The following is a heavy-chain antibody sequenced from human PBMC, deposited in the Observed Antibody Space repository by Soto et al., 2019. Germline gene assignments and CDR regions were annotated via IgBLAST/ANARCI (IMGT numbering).Heavy chain of an antibody. D-gene: IGHD3-10*01. J-gene: IGHJ6*02. Sequence: KSSETLSLTCAVYGGSFSGYYWRRIRQHPGKGLEWIGEINHSGSTNYNPSLKSRVTISVDTSKNQFSLKLSSVTAADTAVYYCARGSVLLWFGELWYYYYGMDVWGQGTTVTVSS. CDR3: ARGSVLLWFGELWYYYYGMDV. V-gene: IGHV4-34*01. CDR2: INHSGST. CDR1: GGSFSGYY.